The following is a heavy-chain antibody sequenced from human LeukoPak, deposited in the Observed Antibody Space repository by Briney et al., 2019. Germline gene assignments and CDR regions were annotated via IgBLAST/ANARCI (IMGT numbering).Heavy chain of an antibody. CDR1: GGSISSYY. V-gene: IGHV4-59*01. Sequence: SETLSLTCTVSGGSISSYYWSWIRQPPGKGLEWIGYIYYSGSTNYSPSLKSRVTISVDTSKNQFSLKLSSVTAADTAVYYCAREYCSSTSCYVDYWGQGTLVTVSS. CDR2: IYYSGST. D-gene: IGHD2-2*01. CDR3: AREYCSSTSCYVDY. J-gene: IGHJ4*02.